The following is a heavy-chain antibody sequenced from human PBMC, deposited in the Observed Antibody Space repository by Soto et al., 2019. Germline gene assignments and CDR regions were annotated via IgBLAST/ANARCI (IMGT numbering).Heavy chain of an antibody. CDR3: VSQRTTVPTQAYFDY. Sequence: SETLSLTCTVSGGSVTNSSYYWGWIRQSPGKGLEWFGSVYYRGRSYSKSSVKSRVTISVDTSKNRFSLSLNSVTASDTAAYFCVSQRTTVPTQAYFDYWGPGALVTVSS. CDR1: GGSVTNSSYY. D-gene: IGHD4-17*01. V-gene: IGHV4-39*01. J-gene: IGHJ4*02. CDR2: VYYRGRS.